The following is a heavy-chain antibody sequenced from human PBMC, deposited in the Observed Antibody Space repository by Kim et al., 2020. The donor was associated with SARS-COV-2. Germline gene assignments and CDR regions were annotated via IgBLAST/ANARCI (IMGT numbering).Heavy chain of an antibody. D-gene: IGHD2-2*01. CDR3: AREDEYQGFDY. J-gene: IGHJ4*02. CDR1: GFTFSTYT. Sequence: GGSLRLSCAASGFTFSTYTMNWVRQAPGKGLEWVSSISGSTRYLYHADSVKGRFTSSRDNAKNSLHLQMNSLRAEDTAVYYCAREDEYQGFDYWGQGILVTVSS. CDR2: ISGSTRYL. V-gene: IGHV3-21*01.